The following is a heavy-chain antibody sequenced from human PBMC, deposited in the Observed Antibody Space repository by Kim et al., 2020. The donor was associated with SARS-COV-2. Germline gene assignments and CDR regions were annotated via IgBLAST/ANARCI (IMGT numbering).Heavy chain of an antibody. D-gene: IGHD3-9*01. CDR1: GYTFTGYY. Sequence: ASVKVSCKASGYTFTGYYMHWVRQAPGQGLEWMGWINPNSGGTNYAQKFQGRVTMTRDTSISTAYMELSRLRSDEPAVYYCARDRSHYDILTGYYVYGMDVWGQGTPVTVSS. V-gene: IGHV1-2*02. J-gene: IGHJ6*02. CDR2: INPNSGGT. CDR3: ARDRSHYDILTGYYVYGMDV.